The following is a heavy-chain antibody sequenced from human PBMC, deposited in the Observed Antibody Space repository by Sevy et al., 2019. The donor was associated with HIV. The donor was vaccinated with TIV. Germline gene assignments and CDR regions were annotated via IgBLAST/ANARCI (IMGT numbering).Heavy chain of an antibody. CDR3: ASLLGYCSGGSCNYYYGMDV. D-gene: IGHD2-15*01. CDR1: GYTFTSYD. J-gene: IGHJ6*02. V-gene: IGHV1-8*01. CDR2: MNPNSGNT. Sequence: ASVKVSCKASGYTFTSYDINWVRQATGQGLEWMGWMNPNSGNTGYAQKFQGRVTMTRNTSISTAYMELSSLRSEDTAVYYCASLLGYCSGGSCNYYYGMDVWGQWTTVTVSS.